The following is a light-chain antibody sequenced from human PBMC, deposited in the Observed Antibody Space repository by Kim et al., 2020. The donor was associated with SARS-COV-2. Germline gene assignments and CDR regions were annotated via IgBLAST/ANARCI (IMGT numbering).Light chain of an antibody. V-gene: IGKV1-27*01. CDR2: AAS. CDR3: QKYNAAPWT. J-gene: IGKJ1*01. Sequence: ASVGDRVTITCRARQDISNYVVGYQQKPGKVPKVLIYAASALHSGVPSRFSGGGFGTDFTLTISSLQPEDVATYYCQKYNAAPWTFGQGTKVDIK. CDR1: QDISNY.